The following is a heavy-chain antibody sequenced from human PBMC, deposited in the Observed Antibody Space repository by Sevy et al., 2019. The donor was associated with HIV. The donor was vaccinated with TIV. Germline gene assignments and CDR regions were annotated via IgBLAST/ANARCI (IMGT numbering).Heavy chain of an antibody. Sequence: ASVKVSCKASGGTFSSYAISWVRQAPGQGLEWMGGIIPIFGTANYAQKFQGRVTITADESTSTAYMELSSLRSEDTAVYYCGRGLDTAMVFWYFDLWGRGTLVTVSS. CDR2: IIPIFGTA. CDR1: GGTFSSYA. V-gene: IGHV1-69*13. J-gene: IGHJ2*01. D-gene: IGHD5-18*01. CDR3: GRGLDTAMVFWYFDL.